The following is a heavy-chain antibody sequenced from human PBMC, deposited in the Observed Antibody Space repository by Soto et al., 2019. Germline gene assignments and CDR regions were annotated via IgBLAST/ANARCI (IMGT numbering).Heavy chain of an antibody. CDR3: ASIYGMDV. CDR2: ISYDGSNK. J-gene: IGHJ6*02. CDR1: GFTFSSYG. Sequence: QVQLVESGGGVVQPGRSLRLSCAASGFTFSSYGMHWVRQAPGKGLEWVAVISYDGSNKYYADSVKGRFTISRDNSKITLYLQMNSLRAEDTAVYYCASIYGMDVWGQGTTVTVSS. V-gene: IGHV3-30*03.